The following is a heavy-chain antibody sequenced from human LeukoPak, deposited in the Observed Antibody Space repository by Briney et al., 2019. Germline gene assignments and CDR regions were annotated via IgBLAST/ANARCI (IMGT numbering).Heavy chain of an antibody. CDR3: ARDGPDSSGYSPFDC. D-gene: IGHD3-22*01. CDR2: ISYDGSNK. J-gene: IGHJ4*02. Sequence: GGSLRLSCAASGFTFSSYAMHWVRQAPGKGLEWVACISYDGSNKYYADSVKGRFTISRDNSKNMLYLQMNSLRAEDTAVYYCARDGPDSSGYSPFDCWGQGTLVTVSS. CDR1: GFTFSSYA. V-gene: IGHV3-30-3*01.